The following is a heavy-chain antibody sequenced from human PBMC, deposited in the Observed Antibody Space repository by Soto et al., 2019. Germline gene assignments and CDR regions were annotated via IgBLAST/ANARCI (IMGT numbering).Heavy chain of an antibody. CDR1: GASTISYS. CDR3: AREGTLWSGYFSRSPTENDWFDP. D-gene: IGHD3-3*01. Sequence: SETLSLTCTLSGASTISYSWSWIRQPQGKGLEWIGYIDCSGSTNYNACLKSRVTISVDTSKNQFSLKLSSVTAADTAVYYCAREGTLWSGYFSRSPTENDWFDPWGQGTLVTVSS. CDR2: IDCSGST. V-gene: IGHV4-59*01. J-gene: IGHJ5*02.